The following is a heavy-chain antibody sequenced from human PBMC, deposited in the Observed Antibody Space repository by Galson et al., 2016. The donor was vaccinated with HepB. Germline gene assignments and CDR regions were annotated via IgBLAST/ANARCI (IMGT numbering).Heavy chain of an antibody. V-gene: IGHV4-39*01. CDR1: GGSISSSSYF. CDR3: ARVGSMGIDP. D-gene: IGHD2-15*01. J-gene: IGHJ5*02. CDR2: IYYSENT. Sequence: ETLSLTCTVSGGSISSSSYFWAWIRQPPGKGLEWIGSIYYSENTYYNPSLKSRVIISVDTSKSQFSLKLRFVTAADTAVYYCARVGSMGIDPWGQGTLVTVSS.